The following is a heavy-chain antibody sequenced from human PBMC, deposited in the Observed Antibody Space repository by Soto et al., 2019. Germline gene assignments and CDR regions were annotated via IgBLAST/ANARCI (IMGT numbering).Heavy chain of an antibody. CDR1: GFTFSSYS. CDR2: ISSSSSYI. V-gene: IGHV3-21*01. CDR3: ARATIFGVVLPFDP. J-gene: IGHJ5*02. D-gene: IGHD3-3*01. Sequence: NPGGSLRLSCAASGFTFSSYSMNWVRQAPGKGLEWVSSISSSSSYIYYADSVKGRFTISRDNAKNSLYLQMNSLRAEDTAVYYCARATIFGVVLPFDPWGQGTLVTVSS.